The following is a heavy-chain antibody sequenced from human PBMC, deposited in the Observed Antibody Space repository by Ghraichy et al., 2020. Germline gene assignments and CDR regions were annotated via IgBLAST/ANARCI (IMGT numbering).Heavy chain of an antibody. CDR2: IYTSGST. D-gene: IGHD1-1*01. J-gene: IGHJ4*02. V-gene: IGHV4-4*07. CDR1: SDSVSSYY. CDR3: ARGRVDWNLLREDYFDY. Sequence: SETLSLPCTVSSDSVSSYYWSWIRQPAGKGLEWIGRIYTSGSTNYNPSLKSRVTLSVDTSKNQFSLKLTSVTAADTAVYYCARGRVDWNLLREDYFDYWGQGTLVTVSS.